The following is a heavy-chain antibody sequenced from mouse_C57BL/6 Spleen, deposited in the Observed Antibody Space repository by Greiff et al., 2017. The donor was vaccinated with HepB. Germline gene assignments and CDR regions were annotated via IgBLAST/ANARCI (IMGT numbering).Heavy chain of an antibody. CDR3: ARDSVITTEGYFGV. Sequence: QVQLKESGAELVKPGASVKLSCKASGYTFTSYWMHWVKQRPGQGLEWIGMIHPSSGSTNYNEKFKSKATLTVDKSSSTAYMQLSSLTSEDSAVYYCARDSVITTEGYFGVWGTGTTVTVSS. V-gene: IGHV1-64*01. D-gene: IGHD1-1*01. J-gene: IGHJ1*03. CDR1: GYTFTSYW. CDR2: IHPSSGST.